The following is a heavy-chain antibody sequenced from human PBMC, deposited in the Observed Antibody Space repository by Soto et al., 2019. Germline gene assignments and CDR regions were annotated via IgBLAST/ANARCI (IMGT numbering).Heavy chain of an antibody. J-gene: IGHJ3*02. CDR2: FDPEDGET. CDR1: GYTLTELS. D-gene: IGHD3-10*01. Sequence: ASVKVSCKVSGYTLTELSMHWVRQAPGKGLEWMGGFDPEDGETIYAQKFQGRVTMTEDTSTDTAYMELSSLRSEDTAVYYCATSKATGDAFDIWGQGTMVTVSS. V-gene: IGHV1-24*01. CDR3: ATSKATGDAFDI.